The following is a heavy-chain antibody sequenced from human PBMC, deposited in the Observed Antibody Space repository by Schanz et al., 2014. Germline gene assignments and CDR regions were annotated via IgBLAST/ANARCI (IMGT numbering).Heavy chain of an antibody. J-gene: IGHJ4*02. CDR2: IYYSGST. V-gene: IGHV4-59*12. CDR3: ARDPNSVNEIDY. CDR1: GDSISNYY. D-gene: IGHD5-12*01. Sequence: QVQLHESGPGLVKPSETLSLTCTVSGDSISNYYWTWIRQPPGKRLEWIGYIYYSGSTKYNPSLKRRVTMSVDTSKKQFSLRLSSVSAADTAVYYCARDPNSVNEIDYWGQGTLVTVSS.